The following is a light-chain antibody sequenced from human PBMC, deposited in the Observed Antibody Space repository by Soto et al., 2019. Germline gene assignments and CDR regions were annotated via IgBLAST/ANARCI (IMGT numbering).Light chain of an antibody. Sequence: EMVLTQSPATLSVYPGQRATLSCRASQSVNKHLAWYQHKPGQAPRLXIYDTSYRATGIPARFSGSGSGTDFTLPTSSLEPDDFVVYYGQQYGSSPEWTFGQGTKVDI. CDR1: QSVNKH. J-gene: IGKJ1*01. CDR2: DTS. V-gene: IGKV3-11*01. CDR3: QQYGSSPEWT.